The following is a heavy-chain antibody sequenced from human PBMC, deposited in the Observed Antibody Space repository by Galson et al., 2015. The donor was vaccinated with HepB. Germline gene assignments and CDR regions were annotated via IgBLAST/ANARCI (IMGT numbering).Heavy chain of an antibody. CDR1: GGTFSSYA. V-gene: IGHV1-69*13. D-gene: IGHD3-22*01. CDR3: ARPYYYDSSGEDDAFDI. J-gene: IGHJ3*02. Sequence: SVKVSCKASGGTFSSYAISWVRQAPGQGLEWMGGIIPIFGTANYAQKFQGRVTITADESTSTAYMELSSLRSEDTAVYYCARPYYYDSSGEDDAFDIWGQGTMVTVSS. CDR2: IIPIFGTA.